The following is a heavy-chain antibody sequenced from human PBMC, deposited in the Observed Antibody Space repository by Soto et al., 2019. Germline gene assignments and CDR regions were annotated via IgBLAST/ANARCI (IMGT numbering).Heavy chain of an antibody. CDR1: GFTFSDYY. J-gene: IGHJ6*02. CDR2: ISSSSSYT. Sequence: PGGSLRLSCAASGFTFSDYYMSWIRQAPGKGLEWVSYISSSSSYTKYADSVKGRFTISRDNAKNSLYLQMNSLRAEDTAVYYCAKDRPSIQLNYYYYGMDVWGQGTTVTVSS. D-gene: IGHD5-18*01. CDR3: AKDRPSIQLNYYYYGMDV. V-gene: IGHV3-11*05.